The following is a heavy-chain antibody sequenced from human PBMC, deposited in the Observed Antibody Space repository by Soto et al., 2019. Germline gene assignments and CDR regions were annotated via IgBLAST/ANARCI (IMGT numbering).Heavy chain of an antibody. J-gene: IGHJ3*02. CDR1: GFTVSSNY. CDR3: ARFPAPPNYYDSSGFDI. Sequence: GGSLRLSCAASGFTVSSNYMSWVRQAPGKGLEWVSVIYSGGSTYYADSVKGRFTISRDNSKNTLYLQMNSLRAEDTAVYYCARFPAPPNYYDSSGFDIWGQGTMVTVSS. D-gene: IGHD3-22*01. V-gene: IGHV3-53*01. CDR2: IYSGGST.